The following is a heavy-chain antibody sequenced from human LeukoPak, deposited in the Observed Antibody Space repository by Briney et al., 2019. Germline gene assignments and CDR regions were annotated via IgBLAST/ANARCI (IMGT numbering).Heavy chain of an antibody. CDR1: GGSISGFY. J-gene: IGHJ4*02. CDR3: ARDYYDSSGYRMDY. Sequence: SETLSLTCTVSGGSISGFYWSWIRQPPGKALEWIAFIYYNGNTKYNPSFTSRVTVSVDTSKNQFSLRLNSVTAADTAVYYCARDYYDSSGYRMDYWGQGTLVTVSS. D-gene: IGHD3-22*01. CDR2: IYYNGNT. V-gene: IGHV4-59*01.